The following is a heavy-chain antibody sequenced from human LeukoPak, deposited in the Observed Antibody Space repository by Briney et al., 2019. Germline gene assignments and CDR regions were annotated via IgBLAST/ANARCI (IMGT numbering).Heavy chain of an antibody. J-gene: IGHJ4*02. CDR2: INPNSGGT. D-gene: IGHD3-22*01. CDR3: ARDYYYDSSGYYDY. CDR1: GYTFTGYY. Sequence: ASVKVSCKASGYTFTGYYMHWVRQAPGQGLEWMGWINPNSGGTNYAQKFQGRVTMTRDTSISTAYMELSRLRSDDPAGYYCARDYYYDSSGYYDYWGQGTLVNVSS. V-gene: IGHV1-2*02.